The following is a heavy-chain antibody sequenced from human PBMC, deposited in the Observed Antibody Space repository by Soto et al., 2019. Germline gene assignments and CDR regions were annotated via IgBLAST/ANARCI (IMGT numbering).Heavy chain of an antibody. V-gene: IGHV1-69*01. CDR1: GGTFSSYA. CDR3: ARVAAVMGYYFDY. CDR2: IIPIFGTA. D-gene: IGHD6-13*01. J-gene: IGHJ4*02. Sequence: GASVKVSCKASGGTFSSYAISWVRQAPGQGLEWMGGIIPIFGTANYAQKFQGRVTITADESTSTAYMELSSLRSEDTAVYYCARVAAVMGYYFDYWGQGTLVTVSS.